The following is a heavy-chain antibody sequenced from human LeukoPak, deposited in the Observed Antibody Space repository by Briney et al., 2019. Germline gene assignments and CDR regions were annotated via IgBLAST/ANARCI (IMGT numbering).Heavy chain of an antibody. CDR2: INAGNGNT. Sequence: ASVKVSCKASGYTFTSYAMHWVRQAPGQRLEWMGWINAGNGNTKYSQKIQGRVTITRDTSASTAYMELSSLRSEDTAVYYCARDSGSCTSCPDPWFDPWGQGTLVTVSS. D-gene: IGHD2-2*01. CDR3: ARDSGSCTSCPDPWFDP. V-gene: IGHV1-3*01. CDR1: GYTFTSYA. J-gene: IGHJ5*02.